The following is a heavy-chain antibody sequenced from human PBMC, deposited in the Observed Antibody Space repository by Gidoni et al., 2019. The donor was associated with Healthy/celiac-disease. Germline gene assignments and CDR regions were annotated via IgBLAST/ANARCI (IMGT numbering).Heavy chain of an antibody. CDR1: GFAFDDYA. Sequence: EVQLVEYGGGLVQPGRSLRLSCAASGFAFDDYAMHWVRQAPGKGLELVSGISWNSGSIGYADSVKGRFTISRDNAKNALYLQMNSLRAEDTALYYCAKDRAARPGGSDYWGQGTLVTVSS. V-gene: IGHV3-9*01. J-gene: IGHJ4*02. D-gene: IGHD6-6*01. CDR3: AKDRAARPGGSDY. CDR2: ISWNSGSI.